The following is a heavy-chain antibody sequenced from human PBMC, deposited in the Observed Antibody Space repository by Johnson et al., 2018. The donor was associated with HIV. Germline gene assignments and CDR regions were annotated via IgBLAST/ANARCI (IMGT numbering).Heavy chain of an antibody. D-gene: IGHD3-9*01. J-gene: IGHJ3*01. Sequence: QVQLVESGGGVVQPGGSLRLSCAASGFTFSSYGMHWVRQAPGKGLEWVAFIRYDGSNKYYADSVKGLFTISGDTSKNTLYLQMNSLVAEDTAVYYCARERFSDMLTGYHAFDVWGQGTMVTVSS. CDR3: ARERFSDMLTGYHAFDV. V-gene: IGHV3-30*02. CDR2: IRYDGSNK. CDR1: GFTFSSYG.